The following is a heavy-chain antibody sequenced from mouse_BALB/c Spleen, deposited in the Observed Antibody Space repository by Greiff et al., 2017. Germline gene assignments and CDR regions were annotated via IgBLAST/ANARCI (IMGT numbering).Heavy chain of an antibody. Sequence: VKLMESGGGLVKPGGSLKLSCAASGFTFSDYYMYWVRQTPEKRLEWVATISDGGSYTYYPDSVKGRFTISRDNAKNNLYLQMSSLKSEDTAMYYCASAYYNYAMDYWGQGTSVTVSS. J-gene: IGHJ4*01. CDR2: ISDGGSYT. D-gene: IGHD2-12*01. CDR1: GFTFSDYY. V-gene: IGHV5-4*02. CDR3: ASAYYNYAMDY.